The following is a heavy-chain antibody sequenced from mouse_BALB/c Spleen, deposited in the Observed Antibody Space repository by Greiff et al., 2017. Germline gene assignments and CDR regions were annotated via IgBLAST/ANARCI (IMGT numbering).Heavy chain of an antibody. CDR2: IYPGDGDT. D-gene: IGHD2-2*01. CDR3: ARSYGYSYAMDY. J-gene: IGHJ4*01. CDR1: GYAFRSYW. V-gene: IGHV1-80*01. Sequence: VQLQQSGAELVRPGSSVKISCKASGYAFRSYWMNWVKQRPGQGLEWIGQIYPGDGDTNYNGKFKGKATLTADKSSSTAYMQLSSLTSEDSAVYFCARSYGYSYAMDYWGQGTSVTVSS.